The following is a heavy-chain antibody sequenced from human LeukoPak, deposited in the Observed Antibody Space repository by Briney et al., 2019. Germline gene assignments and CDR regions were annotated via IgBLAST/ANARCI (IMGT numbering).Heavy chain of an antibody. J-gene: IGHJ3*02. CDR2: IYYSGST. V-gene: IGHV4-59*01. CDR1: GGSISSYY. D-gene: IGHD2-8*01. Sequence: SETLSLTCTVSGGSISSYYWSWIRQPPGKGLEWIGYIYYSGSTNYNPSLKSRVTISVDTSKNQFSLKLSSVTAADTAVYYCASGVDSGEAFDIWGQGTMVTVSS. CDR3: ASGVDSGEAFDI.